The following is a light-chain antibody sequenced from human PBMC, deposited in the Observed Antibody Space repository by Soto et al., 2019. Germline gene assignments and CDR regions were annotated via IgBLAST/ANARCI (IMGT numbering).Light chain of an antibody. CDR2: KAS. V-gene: IGKV1-5*03. CDR3: QQYSSYSTWT. J-gene: IGKJ1*01. Sequence: DIQMTQSPSTLSASVGDRVTITCRASQSISSWLAWYQQKPGKAPKPLIYKASSLESRGPSRYSGSGSGTEFTLTISSLQPDDFATYYCQQYSSYSTWTFGQGTKVEIK. CDR1: QSISSW.